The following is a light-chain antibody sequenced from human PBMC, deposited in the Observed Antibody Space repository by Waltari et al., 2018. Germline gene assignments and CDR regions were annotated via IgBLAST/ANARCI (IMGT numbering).Light chain of an antibody. V-gene: IGLV2-14*01. CDR2: EVS. J-gene: IGLJ2*01. Sequence: QSALTQPASVSGSPGQSLTISCTGTSSDVGGYHYAPWYQQHPGRAPKLLIYEVSNRPSGVSNRFSGSKSGNTASLTISGLQAEDEADYYCSSYTSSISLAFGGGTKLTVL. CDR1: SSDVGGYHY. CDR3: SSYTSSISLA.